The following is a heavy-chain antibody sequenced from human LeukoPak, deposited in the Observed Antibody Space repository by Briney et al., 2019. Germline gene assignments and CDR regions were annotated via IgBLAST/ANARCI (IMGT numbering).Heavy chain of an antibody. D-gene: IGHD3-3*01. V-gene: IGHV3-23*01. CDR2: ISGRGGST. CDR3: AKDKGDFWSGDPFDI. Sequence: PGGSLRLSCATSGFTFRTYAMSWVRQAPGKGLEWVAAISGRGGSTYYADSVKGRFTNSRDNSKNTLYVHMNSLRDEDTAVYYCAKDKGDFWSGDPFDIWGQGTMVTVSS. J-gene: IGHJ3*02. CDR1: GFTFRTYA.